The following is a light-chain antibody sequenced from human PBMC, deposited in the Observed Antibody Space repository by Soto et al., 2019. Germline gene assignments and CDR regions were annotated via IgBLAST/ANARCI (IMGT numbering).Light chain of an antibody. CDR2: GAS. V-gene: IGKV3-15*01. Sequence: EIVMTQYPATLSVSPGERATLSCRASPSVSSNLAWYQQKPGQAPRLLIYGASTRATGIPARFSGSGSGTEFTLTISSLQSEDFAVYYCQQDNNWPPWTFGQGTKVEIK. CDR1: PSVSSN. J-gene: IGKJ1*01. CDR3: QQDNNWPPWT.